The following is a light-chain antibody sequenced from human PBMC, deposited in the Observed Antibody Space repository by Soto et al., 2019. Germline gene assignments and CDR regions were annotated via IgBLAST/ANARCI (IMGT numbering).Light chain of an antibody. CDR1: QSVSSSS. V-gene: IGKV3-20*01. Sequence: EIVLTQSPGTLSLSPGERATLSCRASQSVSSSSLAWYQQKPGQAPRLLIYGASSRATGIPDRFSGSGSGTDFTLTISRLKPEDFAVYYCQQYGSSPPMYTFGQGTKLEIK. J-gene: IGKJ2*01. CDR3: QQYGSSPPMYT. CDR2: GAS.